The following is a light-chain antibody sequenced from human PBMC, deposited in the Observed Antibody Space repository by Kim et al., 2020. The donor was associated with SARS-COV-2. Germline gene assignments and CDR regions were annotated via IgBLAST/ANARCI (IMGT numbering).Light chain of an antibody. V-gene: IGKV1-33*01. J-gene: IGKJ4*01. CDR2: DAS. Sequence: DIQMTQSPSSLSASVGDRVTITCQASQDIRNYLNWYQQKPGKAPKLLIYDASNLETGVPSRFSGSGSGTDFTFTISSLQPEDIATYYCQQYDNVVFTFGGGTKVDIK. CDR1: QDIRNY. CDR3: QQYDNVVFT.